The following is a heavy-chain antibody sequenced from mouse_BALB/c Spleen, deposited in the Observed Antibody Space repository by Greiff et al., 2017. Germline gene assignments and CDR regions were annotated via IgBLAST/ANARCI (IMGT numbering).Heavy chain of an antibody. V-gene: IGHV2-9*02. CDR3: ARRGSSRDYAMDY. J-gene: IGHJ4*01. D-gene: IGHD1-1*01. CDR2: IWAGGST. CDR1: GFSLTSYG. Sequence: QVQLQQSGPGLVAPSQSLSITCTVSGFSLTSYGVHWVRQPPGKGLEWLGVIWAGGSTNYNSALMSRLSISKDNSKSQVFLKMNSLQTDDTAMYYCARRGSSRDYAMDYWGQGTSVTVSS.